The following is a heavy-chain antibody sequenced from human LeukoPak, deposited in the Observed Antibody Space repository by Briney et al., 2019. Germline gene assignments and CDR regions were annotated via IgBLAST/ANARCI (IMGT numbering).Heavy chain of an antibody. J-gene: IGHJ4*02. V-gene: IGHV3-23*01. D-gene: IGHD3-10*01. CDR1: GFTFSSYA. CDR3: ANSRGYGSGSL. CDR2: IGGGGTNT. Sequence: GGSLRLSCAASGFTFSSYAISWVRQAPGKGLEWVSAIGGGGTNTYYAESVEGRFTISRDNSKNTVYLQMRAEDTAVYYCANSRGYGSGSLWGQGTLVTVSS.